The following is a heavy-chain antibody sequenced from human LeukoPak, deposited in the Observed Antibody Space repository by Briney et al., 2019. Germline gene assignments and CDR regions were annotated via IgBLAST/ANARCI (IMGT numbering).Heavy chain of an antibody. D-gene: IGHD6-13*01. CDR1: GCFLTNNW. CDR3: VRFGLTSSLDY. J-gene: IGHJ4*02. Sequence: GESLQISCKISGCFLTNNWIGWGRQVPGKGLEWMGLIYPGDSDTRYSPSFQGQVTFSVDASISTAYLQLSGLRASDTAIYYCVRFGLTSSLDYWGQGTLVTVSP. CDR2: IYPGDSDT. V-gene: IGHV5-51*01.